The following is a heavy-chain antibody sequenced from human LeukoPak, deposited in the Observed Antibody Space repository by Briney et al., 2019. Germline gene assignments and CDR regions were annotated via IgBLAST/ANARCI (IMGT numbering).Heavy chain of an antibody. J-gene: IGHJ6*02. D-gene: IGHD3-3*01. CDR3: ARDFRYYDFWSGHYYYYGMDV. CDR2: IWYDGSNK. CDR1: GFTFSSYG. V-gene: IGHV3-33*01. Sequence: GGSLRLSCAASGFTFSSYGMHWVRQAPGKGLEWVAVIWYDGSNKYYADSVKGRFTISRDNSKNTLYLQMNSLRAEDTAVYYCARDFRYYDFWSGHYYYYGMDVWGQGTTVTVSS.